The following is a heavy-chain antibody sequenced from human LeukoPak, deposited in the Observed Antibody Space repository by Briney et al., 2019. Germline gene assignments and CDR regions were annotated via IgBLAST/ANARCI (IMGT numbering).Heavy chain of an antibody. D-gene: IGHD2-21*02. CDR1: GFTFSSYG. V-gene: IGHV3-23*01. CDR3: AKDGKGYCGGDCLYFDY. J-gene: IGHJ4*02. Sequence: GGSLRLPCAASGFTFSSYGMSWVRQAPGKGLEWVSAISGSGGSTYYADSVKGRFTSSRDNSKNTLYLQMNSLRAEDTAVYYCAKDGKGYCGGDCLYFDYWGQGTLVTVSS. CDR2: ISGSGGST.